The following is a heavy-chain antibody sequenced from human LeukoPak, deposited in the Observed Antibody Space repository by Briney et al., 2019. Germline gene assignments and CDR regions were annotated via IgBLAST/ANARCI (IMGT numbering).Heavy chain of an antibody. J-gene: IGHJ4*02. CDR1: GFTFSTYG. Sequence: GGSPRLSCAASGFTFSTYGMNWVRQPPGKGLEWVSSISDTSSYIYYADSVKGRFTISRDNAKNSLHLQMNSLRAEDTAVYYCASTGVSNYYDSSGYLNWGQGTLVTVSS. D-gene: IGHD3-22*01. CDR2: ISDTSSYI. CDR3: ASTGVSNYYDSSGYLN. V-gene: IGHV3-21*01.